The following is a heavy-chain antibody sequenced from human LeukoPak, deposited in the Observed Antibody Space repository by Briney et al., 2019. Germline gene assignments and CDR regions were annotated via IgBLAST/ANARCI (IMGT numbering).Heavy chain of an antibody. V-gene: IGHV4-31*03. CDR3: ARAAPAAIRNDAFDI. CDR2: IYYSGST. CDR1: GGSISSGGYY. Sequence: PSQTLSLTCTVSGGSISSGGYYWSWIRQHPGKGLEWIGYIYYSGSTYYNPSLKSRVTISVDTSKNQFSLKLSSVTAADTAVYYCARAAPAAIRNDAFDIWGQGTMVTVSS. D-gene: IGHD2-2*02. J-gene: IGHJ3*02.